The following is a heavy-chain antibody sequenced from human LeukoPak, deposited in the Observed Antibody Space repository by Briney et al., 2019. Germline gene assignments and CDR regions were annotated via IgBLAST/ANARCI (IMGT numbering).Heavy chain of an antibody. CDR3: AREGGSMVATFDY. J-gene: IGHJ4*02. D-gene: IGHD5-12*01. Sequence: PGRSLRLSCAASGFTFSSYGMHWVRQAPGKGLEWVAVISYDGSNKYYADSVKGRFTISRDNSKNTLYLQMNSLRAEDTAVYYCAREGGSMVATFDYWGQGTLVTVSS. V-gene: IGHV3-30*03. CDR1: GFTFSSYG. CDR2: ISYDGSNK.